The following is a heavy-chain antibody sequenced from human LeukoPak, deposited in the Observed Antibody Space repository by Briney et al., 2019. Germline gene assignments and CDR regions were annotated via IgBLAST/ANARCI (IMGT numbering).Heavy chain of an antibody. CDR2: INSDGSST. CDR3: AREDSGWYGNWFDP. Sequence: GGSLRLSCAASGFTFSSYWMHWVRQAPGKGLVWVSRINSDGSSTSYADSVKGRFTISGDNAKNTLYLQMNSLRAEDTAVYYCAREDSGWYGNWFDPWGQGTLVTVSS. J-gene: IGHJ5*02. CDR1: GFTFSSYW. D-gene: IGHD6-19*01. V-gene: IGHV3-74*01.